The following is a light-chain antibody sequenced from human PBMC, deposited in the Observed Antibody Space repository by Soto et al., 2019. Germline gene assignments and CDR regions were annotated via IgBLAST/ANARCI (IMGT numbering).Light chain of an antibody. Sequence: EVVLTQSPAALSLSPGERATLSCRSSQSIGNSLAWFQQRPGRAPRLLIYDASNRATDIPARLSGSGSGTDSTLTTSSLEAADLAVYYGQPRSDCQPWTFGQRTKVDIK. J-gene: IGKJ1*01. CDR3: QPRSDCQPWT. V-gene: IGKV3-11*01. CDR2: DAS. CDR1: QSIGNS.